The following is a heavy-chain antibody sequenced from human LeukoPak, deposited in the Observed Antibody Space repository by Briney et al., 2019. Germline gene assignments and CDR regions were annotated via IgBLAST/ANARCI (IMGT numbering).Heavy chain of an antibody. CDR1: GFTFSSYG. CDR2: IRYDGSNK. CDR3: AQGAAAGYYYYYYMDV. J-gene: IGHJ6*03. V-gene: IGHV3-30*02. D-gene: IGHD6-13*01. Sequence: PGGSLRLSCAASGFTFSSYGMHWVRQAPGKGLEWVAFIRYDGSNKYYADSVKGRFTISRDNSKNTLYLQMNSLRAEDTAVYYCAQGAAAGYYYYYYMDVWGKGTTVTVSS.